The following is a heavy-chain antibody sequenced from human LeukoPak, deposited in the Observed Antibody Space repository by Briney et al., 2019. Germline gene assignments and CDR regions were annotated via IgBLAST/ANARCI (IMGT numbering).Heavy chain of an antibody. CDR1: GFTFSSYA. V-gene: IGHV3-23*01. Sequence: GGSLRLSCAASGFTFSSYAMSWVRQAPGKGLEWVSAISGSGGSTYYSDSVKGRFTISRDNSKNTLYLQMNSLRAEDTAVYYCAKVGPSYYYDSSSYYFDYWGQGTLVTVSS. CDR3: AKVGPSYYYDSSSYYFDY. CDR2: ISGSGGST. J-gene: IGHJ4*02. D-gene: IGHD3-22*01.